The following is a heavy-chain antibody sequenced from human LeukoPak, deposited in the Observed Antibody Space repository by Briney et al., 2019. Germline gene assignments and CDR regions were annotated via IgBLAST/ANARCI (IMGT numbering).Heavy chain of an antibody. J-gene: IGHJ3*02. D-gene: IGHD3-10*01. CDR1: GYTFTNYA. Sequence: ASVKVSCKASGYTFTNYAMNWVRQAPGQGLEWMGWISAYNGNTELAQKFQGRVTLATDASTITAYVELRSLTSDDTAVYFCARGGSRSRRGDDAFDIWGQGTMVTVSS. CDR3: ARGGSRSRRGDDAFDI. V-gene: IGHV1-18*01. CDR2: ISAYNGNT.